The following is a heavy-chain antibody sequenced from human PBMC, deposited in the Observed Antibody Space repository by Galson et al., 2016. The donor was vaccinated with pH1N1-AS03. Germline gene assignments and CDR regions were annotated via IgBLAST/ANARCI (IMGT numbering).Heavy chain of an antibody. Sequence: SGKVSCKASGYTFTSYYIHWVRQAPGQGREWMGIINPSDGNTNYAQRFQGRVTMTRDTSTSPVYMELSSLRSHDTAVYHCARVSAGLTGYYYAMDVWGQGTTVTVSS. CDR1: GYTFTSYY. J-gene: IGHJ6*02. D-gene: IGHD4/OR15-4a*01. CDR3: ARVSAGLTGYYYAMDV. CDR2: INPSDGNT. V-gene: IGHV1-46*01.